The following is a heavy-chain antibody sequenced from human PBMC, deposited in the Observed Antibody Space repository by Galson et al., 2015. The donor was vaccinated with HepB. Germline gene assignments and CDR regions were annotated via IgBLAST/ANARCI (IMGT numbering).Heavy chain of an antibody. Sequence: SLRLSCAASGFTFSSYGMHWVRQAPGKGLEWVAVISYDGSNKYYADSVKGRFTISRDNSKNTLYLQMNSLRAEDTAVYYCAKSLKGGGGLVTDYWGQGTLVTVSS. V-gene: IGHV3-30*18. CDR3: AKSLKGGGGLVTDY. CDR2: ISYDGSNK. J-gene: IGHJ4*02. D-gene: IGHD6-19*01. CDR1: GFTFSSYG.